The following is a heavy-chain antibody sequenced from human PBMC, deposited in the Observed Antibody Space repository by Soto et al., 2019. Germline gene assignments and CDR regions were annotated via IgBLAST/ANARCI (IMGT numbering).Heavy chain of an antibody. CDR3: VRENYYYGMDV. CDR1: GFDASVNF. Sequence: EVQLVESGGTLVQPGGSLKLSCAASGFDASVNFMTWVRQAPGKGLEWVSAINNGGSTFYADSVKGRFTISRDDSKNTLFLQMNSLRVEDTAMYYCVRENYYYGMDVWGQGTAVTVSS. CDR2: INNGGST. J-gene: IGHJ6*02. V-gene: IGHV3-66*01.